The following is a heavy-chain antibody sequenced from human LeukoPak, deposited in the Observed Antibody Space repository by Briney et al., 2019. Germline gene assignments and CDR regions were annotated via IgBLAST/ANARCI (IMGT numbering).Heavy chain of an antibody. Sequence: PSETLSLTCAVYGGSFSGYYWSWIRQPPGKGLEWIGEINHSGSTNYNPSLKSRVTISVDTSKNQFSLKLSSVTAADTAVYYCARLDYGDSAFDIWGQGTMVTVSS. CDR2: INHSGST. J-gene: IGHJ3*02. CDR1: GGSFSGYY. D-gene: IGHD4-17*01. V-gene: IGHV4-34*01. CDR3: ARLDYGDSAFDI.